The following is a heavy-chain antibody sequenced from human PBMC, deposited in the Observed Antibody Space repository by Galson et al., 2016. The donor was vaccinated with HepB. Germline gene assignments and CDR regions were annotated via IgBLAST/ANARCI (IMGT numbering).Heavy chain of an antibody. CDR1: GGSISSSSYY. Sequence: ETLSLTCSISGGSISSSSYYWGLIRQSAGKGLEWIGIIYYAGSTYYNPSLKSRVTISVDTSRNQFSMKLTSVTAADTAIYYCARQPKVRGVESYYYGLDVWGQGTTVTVSS. D-gene: IGHD3-10*01. J-gene: IGHJ6*02. CDR3: ARQPKVRGVESYYYGLDV. CDR2: IYYAGST. V-gene: IGHV4-39*01.